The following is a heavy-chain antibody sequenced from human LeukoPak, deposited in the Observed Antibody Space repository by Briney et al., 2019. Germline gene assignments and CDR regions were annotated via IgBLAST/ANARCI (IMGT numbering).Heavy chain of an antibody. CDR2: VNLQGST. CDR3: ARHLTGTTSTVFDY. V-gene: IGHV4-4*02. Sequence: SGTLSLNCGVSGGSITQTNYWTWVRQPPGKGLEWIGEVNLQGSTNYNPSLMGRVAISVHTSENHVSLQLTSVTAADTAVYYCARHLTGTTSTVFDYWGQGTLVTVSS. D-gene: IGHD1-20*01. J-gene: IGHJ4*02. CDR1: GGSITQTNY.